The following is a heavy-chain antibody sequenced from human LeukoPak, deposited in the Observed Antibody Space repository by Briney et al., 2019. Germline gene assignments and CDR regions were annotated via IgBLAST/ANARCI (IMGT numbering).Heavy chain of an antibody. Sequence: GGSLRLSCAASGFTFSSYGMYCVRQAPGKGLEWLAVISYDGSDKYYAASVEGRFTISRDNSKNTLYLQMNSLRAEDTAVYYCAKGVYDSSGYYYTLGYWGQGTLVTVSS. CDR1: GFTFSSYG. CDR2: ISYDGSDK. J-gene: IGHJ4*02. CDR3: AKGVYDSSGYYYTLGY. V-gene: IGHV3-30*18. D-gene: IGHD3-22*01.